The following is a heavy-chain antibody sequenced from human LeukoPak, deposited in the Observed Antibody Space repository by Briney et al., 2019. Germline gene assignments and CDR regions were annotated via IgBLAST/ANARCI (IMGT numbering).Heavy chain of an antibody. CDR2: IKSKTDGGTT. V-gene: IGHV3-15*01. CDR3: TTAPPRPRKYYYYYGMDV. CDR1: GFTFSNAW. J-gene: IGHJ6*02. Sequence: PGGSLRLSCAASGFTFSNAWMSWVRQAPGKGLEWVGRIKSKTDGGTTDYAAPVKGRFTISRDDSKNTLYLQMNSLKTEDTAVYYCTTAPPRPRKYYYYYGMDVWGQGTTVTVSS.